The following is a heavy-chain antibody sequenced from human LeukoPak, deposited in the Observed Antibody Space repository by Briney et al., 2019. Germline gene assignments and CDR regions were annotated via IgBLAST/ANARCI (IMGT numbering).Heavy chain of an antibody. CDR1: GYTFTSYY. CDR2: INPSGGST. J-gene: IGHJ4*02. V-gene: IGHV1-46*01. D-gene: IGHD3-22*01. CDR3: ARAPDGYYDSSGYLN. Sequence: ASVKVSCKASGYTFTSYYMHWVRQAPGQGLEWMGIINPSGGSTSYAQKFQGRVTMTRDTSTSTVYMELSSLGSEDTAVYYCARAPDGYYDSSGYLNWGQGTLVTVSS.